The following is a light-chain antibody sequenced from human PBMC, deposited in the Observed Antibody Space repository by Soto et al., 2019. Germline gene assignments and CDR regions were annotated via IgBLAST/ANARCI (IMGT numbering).Light chain of an antibody. CDR1: TTGVGAHNF. V-gene: IGLV2-8*01. J-gene: IGLJ1*01. Sequence: QSALTQPPSASGSPGQSVTISRTGTTTGVGAHNFVSWHRQHPGKAPKHMIYEVTKRPSGVPDRFAGARSGNTAALTVSGLQAEDEADYYCSSYAGSNNDVFGTGTKLTVL. CDR2: EVT. CDR3: SSYAGSNNDV.